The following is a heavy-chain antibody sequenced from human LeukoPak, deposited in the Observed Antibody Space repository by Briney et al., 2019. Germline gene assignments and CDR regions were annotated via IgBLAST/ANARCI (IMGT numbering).Heavy chain of an antibody. CDR1: GYTCTSYG. V-gene: IGHV1-18*01. D-gene: IGHD3-10*01. CDR3: ARVQMVRGVLIPEYFQH. J-gene: IGHJ1*01. CDR2: ISAYNGDT. Sequence: ASVKVSCKASGYTCTSYGISWVRQAPGQGLEWMGWISAYNGDTNDAQKFQGRVTMTTETSTSTAYMELRSLRSDDTAVYYCARVQMVRGVLIPEYFQHWGQGTLVTVSS.